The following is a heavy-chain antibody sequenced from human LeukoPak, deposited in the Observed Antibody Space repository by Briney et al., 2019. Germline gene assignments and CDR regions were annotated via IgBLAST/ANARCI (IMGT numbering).Heavy chain of an antibody. CDR1: GGSIGDYY. CDR3: ARSALGFCSGGTCPYYFDH. D-gene: IGHD2-15*01. CDR2: MDYSGST. J-gene: IGHJ4*02. V-gene: IGHV4-59*01. Sequence: PSETLSLTCTVSGGSIGDYYWSWVRQPPGKGLEWIAYMDYSGSTRYNPSLQSRVSISVDTSKNQFSLRLSSVTAADSAVYYCARSALGFCSGGTCPYYFDHWGQGNLVTVSS.